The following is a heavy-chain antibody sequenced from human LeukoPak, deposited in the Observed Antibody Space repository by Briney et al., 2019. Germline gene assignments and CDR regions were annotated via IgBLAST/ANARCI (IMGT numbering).Heavy chain of an antibody. D-gene: IGHD6-13*01. CDR1: GGSISSNY. V-gene: IGHV4-59*01. CDR2: IYYSGST. J-gene: IGHJ3*02. Sequence: PSETLSLTCTVSGGSISSNYWSWIRQPPGKGLEWIGYIYYSGSTNYNPSLKSRVTISVDTSKNQFSLKLSSVTAADTAVYYCARGGYRSSWFTPINRDAFDIWGQGTMVTVSS. CDR3: ARGGYRSSWFTPINRDAFDI.